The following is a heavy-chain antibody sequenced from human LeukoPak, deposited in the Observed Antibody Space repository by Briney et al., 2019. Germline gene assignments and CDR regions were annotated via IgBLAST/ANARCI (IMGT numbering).Heavy chain of an antibody. CDR2: INHSGST. V-gene: IGHV4-34*01. D-gene: IGHD6-13*01. CDR1: GGSFRGYY. CDR3: ARPGWRTAGNTHDY. Sequence: SETLSLTCAVYGGSFRGYYWSWIRQPPGKGLEWIGEINHSGSTNYNPSLKSRVTISVDTSKNQFSLKLSSVTAADTAVYYCARPGWRTAGNTHDYWGQGTLVTVSS. J-gene: IGHJ4*02.